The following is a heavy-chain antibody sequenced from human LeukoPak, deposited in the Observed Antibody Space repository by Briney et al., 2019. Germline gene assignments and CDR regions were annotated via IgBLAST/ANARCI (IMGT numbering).Heavy chain of an antibody. V-gene: IGHV4-59*01. J-gene: IGHJ6*03. CDR1: GGSICSYY. CDR3: ARSYSSSWYITQYYYYMDV. D-gene: IGHD6-13*01. CDR2: IYFSGST. Sequence: PSETLSLTCTVSGGSICSYYWSWIRQPPGEGLGCIGYIYFSGSTNYNHSLKSRVTISVDTSKNQFSLKLSSVTAADTAVYYCARSYSSSWYITQYYYYMDVWGKGTTVTVSS.